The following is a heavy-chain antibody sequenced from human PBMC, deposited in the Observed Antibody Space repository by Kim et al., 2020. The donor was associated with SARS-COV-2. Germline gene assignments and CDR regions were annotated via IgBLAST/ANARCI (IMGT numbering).Heavy chain of an antibody. D-gene: IGHD5-18*01. J-gene: IGHJ4*02. Sequence: NYTPSLMSRVTISVDTSKNQFSLKLSSVTAADTAVYYCARGGVQLWPFDYWGQGTLVTVSS. V-gene: IGHV4-59*09. CDR3: ARGGVQLWPFDY.